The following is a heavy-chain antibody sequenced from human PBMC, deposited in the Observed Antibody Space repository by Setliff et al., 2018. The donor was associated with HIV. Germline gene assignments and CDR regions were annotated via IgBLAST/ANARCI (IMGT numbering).Heavy chain of an antibody. CDR1: GFTFSTYS. J-gene: IGHJ6*02. Sequence: LSLSCAASGFTFSTYSMNWVRQAPGKGLEWVSCISSTSTTIYYADSVKGRFTITRDNAKNSLYLQMNSLRAEDTAVYYCAREDQLLSGHYYYNGMDVGGQGTTVTVSS. CDR2: ISSTSTTI. D-gene: IGHD2-2*01. CDR3: AREDQLLSGHYYYNGMDV. V-gene: IGHV3-48*01.